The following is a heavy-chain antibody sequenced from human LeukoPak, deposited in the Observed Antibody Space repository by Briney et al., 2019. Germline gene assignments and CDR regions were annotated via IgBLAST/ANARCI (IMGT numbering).Heavy chain of an antibody. CDR2: IYYSGST. CDR1: GGSISSYY. D-gene: IGHD3-10*01. J-gene: IGHJ3*02. V-gene: IGHV4-59*01. Sequence: KTSETLSLTCTVSGGSISSYYWSWIRQPPGKGLEWIGYIYYSGSTNYNPSLKSRVTISVDTSKNQFSLKLSSVTAADTAVYYCARGEGSDAFDIWGQGTMVTVSS. CDR3: ARGEGSDAFDI.